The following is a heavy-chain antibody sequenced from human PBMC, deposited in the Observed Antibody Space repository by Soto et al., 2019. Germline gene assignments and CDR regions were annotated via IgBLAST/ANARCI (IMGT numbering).Heavy chain of an antibody. D-gene: IGHD4-17*01. CDR3: ARRAPVTPFDY. CDR1: GFTFNSYG. V-gene: IGHV3-49*03. CDR2: IRSKAFGATA. Sequence: GGSLRLSCAASGFTFNSYGMHWFCQAPGKRPEWVGVIRSKAFGATAEYAASVKGRFTISRDDSDSILYLQMNSLKSEDTAVYYCARRAPVTPFDYWGQGTLVTVSS. J-gene: IGHJ4*02.